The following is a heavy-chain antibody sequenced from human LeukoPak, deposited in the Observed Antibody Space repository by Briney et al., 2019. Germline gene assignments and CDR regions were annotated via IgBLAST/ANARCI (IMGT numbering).Heavy chain of an antibody. Sequence: PSETLSLTCTVSGGSISSSSYYWGWIRQPPGKGLEWIGSIYYSGSTYYNPSLKSRVTISVDTSKNQFSLKLSSVTAADTAVYYCARDHVVAATRWFDPWGQGTLVTVSS. CDR1: GGSISSSSYY. J-gene: IGHJ5*02. D-gene: IGHD2-15*01. V-gene: IGHV4-39*07. CDR2: IYYSGST. CDR3: ARDHVVAATRWFDP.